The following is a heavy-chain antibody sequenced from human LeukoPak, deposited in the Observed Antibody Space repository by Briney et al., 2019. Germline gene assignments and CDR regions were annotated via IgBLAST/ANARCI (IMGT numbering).Heavy chain of an antibody. CDR2: ISGSGGST. Sequence: ETLSLTCTVSGGSISSNNYYWGWIRQAPGKGLEWVSAISGSGGSTYYAVSVKGRFTISRDNSKNTLYLQMNSLRAEDTAVYYCAKHLYSSGYYFGVPGDYWGQGTLVTVSS. J-gene: IGHJ4*02. CDR1: GGSISSNNYY. D-gene: IGHD3-22*01. V-gene: IGHV3-23*01. CDR3: AKHLYSSGYYFGVPGDY.